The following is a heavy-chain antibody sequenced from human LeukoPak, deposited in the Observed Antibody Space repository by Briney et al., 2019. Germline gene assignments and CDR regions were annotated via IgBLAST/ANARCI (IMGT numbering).Heavy chain of an antibody. J-gene: IGHJ3*02. Sequence: GGSLRLSCAASGFTFSSYNMYWVRQAPGKGLEWVSSLSGGSDYIFYADSVKGRFTISRDNSKNTLYLQMNSLRAEDTAVYYCAKIDDYGAERIWGQGTMVTVSS. CDR2: LSGGSDYI. V-gene: IGHV3-23*01. D-gene: IGHD4-17*01. CDR3: AKIDDYGAERI. CDR1: GFTFSSYN.